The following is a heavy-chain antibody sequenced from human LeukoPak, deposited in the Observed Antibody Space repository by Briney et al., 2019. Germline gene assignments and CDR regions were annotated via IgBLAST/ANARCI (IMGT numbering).Heavy chain of an antibody. V-gene: IGHV3-48*01. J-gene: IGHJ4*02. CDR3: AWVPQWELLYDFDY. CDR1: GFTFSSYS. CDR2: ISSSSSTI. D-gene: IGHD1-26*01. Sequence: GGSLRLSCAASGFTFSSYSMNWVRQAPGKGLEWVSYISSSSSTIYYADSVKGRSTISRDNAKNSLYLQMNSLRAEDTAVYYCAWVPQWELLYDFDYWGQGTLVTVSS.